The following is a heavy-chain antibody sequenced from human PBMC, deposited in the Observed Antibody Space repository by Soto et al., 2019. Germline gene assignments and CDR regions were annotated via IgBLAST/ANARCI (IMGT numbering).Heavy chain of an antibody. CDR2: IYYTWST. Sequence: SQPPSITCNVSGRSINSSSSYWGWIRQQPWRGLEWIGFIYYTWSTYYNPSPKSRVTISIDTSKSQFSLKLRSVTAADTAVFYCARRGRITGYSRAWVKWEYWGPGTLVKVS. V-gene: IGHV4-39*01. CDR1: GRSINSSSSY. D-gene: IGHD6-19*01. CDR3: ARRGRITGYSRAWVKWEY. J-gene: IGHJ4*02.